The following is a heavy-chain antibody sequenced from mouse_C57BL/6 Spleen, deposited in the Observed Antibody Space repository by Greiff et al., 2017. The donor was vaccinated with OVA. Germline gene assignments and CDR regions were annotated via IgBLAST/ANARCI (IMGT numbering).Heavy chain of an antibody. CDR1: GYTFTSYW. Sequence: QVQLKQPGAELVRPGSSVKLSCKASGYTFTSYWMHWVKQRPIQGLEWIGNIDPSDSETHYNQKFKDKATLTVDKSSSTAYMQLSSLTSEDSAVYYCARGDSNYVDYAMDYWGQGTSVTVSS. CDR3: ARGDSNYVDYAMDY. V-gene: IGHV1-52*01. D-gene: IGHD2-5*01. J-gene: IGHJ4*01. CDR2: IDPSDSET.